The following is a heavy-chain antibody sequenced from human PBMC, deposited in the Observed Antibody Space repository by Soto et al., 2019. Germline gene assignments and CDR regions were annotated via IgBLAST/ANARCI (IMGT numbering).Heavy chain of an antibody. V-gene: IGHV3-48*01. D-gene: IGHD3-16*02. CDR2: ISSSSSTI. Sequence: GGSLRLSCAASGFTFSSYSMNWVRQAPGKGLEWVSYISSSSSTIYYADSVKGRFTISRDNAKNSLYLQMNSLRAEDTAVYYCAKDFEGTYDYVWGSYRLKGPWFDPWGQGTLVTVSS. CDR3: AKDFEGTYDYVWGSYRLKGPWFDP. J-gene: IGHJ5*02. CDR1: GFTFSSYS.